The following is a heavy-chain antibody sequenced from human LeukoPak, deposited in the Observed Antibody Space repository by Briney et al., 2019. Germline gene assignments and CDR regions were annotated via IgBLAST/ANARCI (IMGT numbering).Heavy chain of an antibody. CDR2: INHSGST. D-gene: IGHD3-3*01. J-gene: IGHJ4*02. V-gene: IGHV4-34*01. CDR1: GGSFSGYY. Sequence: SETLSLTCAVYGGSFSGYYWSWIRQPPGKGLEWIGEINHSGSTNYNPSLKGRVTISVDTSKNQFSLKLSSVTAADTAVYYCARVNVYHLDWWGQGTLVTVSS. CDR3: ARVNVYHLDW.